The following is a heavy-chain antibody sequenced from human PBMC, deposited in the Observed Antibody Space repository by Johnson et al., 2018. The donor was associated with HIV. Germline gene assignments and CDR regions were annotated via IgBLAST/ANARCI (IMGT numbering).Heavy chain of an antibody. V-gene: IGHV3-23*04. D-gene: IGHD1-7*01. CDR1: GFTFSSYA. J-gene: IGHJ3*02. CDR2: ISGSGSST. Sequence: VQLVESGGGLVQPGGSLRLSCAASGFTFSSYAMTWVRQAPGKGLEWVSSISGSGSSTYYADSVKGRFTISRDNSKNTLYLQRNSLRAEDTAVYYCAREGNWNYVLAFDIWGQGTMVTVSS. CDR3: AREGNWNYVLAFDI.